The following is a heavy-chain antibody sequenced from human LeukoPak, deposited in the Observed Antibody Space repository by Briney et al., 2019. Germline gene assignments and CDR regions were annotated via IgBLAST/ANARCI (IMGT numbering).Heavy chain of an antibody. J-gene: IGHJ4*02. CDR2: FDPEDGET. D-gene: IGHD4-17*01. CDR1: GYTLSELS. CDR3: ATLYGDHHNVPFEF. V-gene: IGHV1-24*01. Sequence: ASVKVSCKVSGYTLSELSMHWVRQAPGKGLEWRGGFDPEDGETIYGQKFQGRVTMTEDTSRDTAYMEMSGLRSEDTAVYYCATLYGDHHNVPFEFWGQGTLVTGSS.